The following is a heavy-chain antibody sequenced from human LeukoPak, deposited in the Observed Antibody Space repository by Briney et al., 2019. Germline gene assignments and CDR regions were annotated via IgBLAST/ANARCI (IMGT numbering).Heavy chain of an antibody. CDR3: ARGIGGSGWMNDAFDF. J-gene: IGHJ3*01. V-gene: IGHV3-33*01. CDR1: GFTFSSYG. D-gene: IGHD6-19*01. Sequence: PGRSLRLSCAASGFTFSSYGMHWVRQAPGKGLEWVAVIWYDGSNKYYADSVKGRFTISRDNSKNTLYLQMNSLRAEDTAVYYCARGIGGSGWMNDAFDFWGQGTMVTVSS. CDR2: IWYDGSNK.